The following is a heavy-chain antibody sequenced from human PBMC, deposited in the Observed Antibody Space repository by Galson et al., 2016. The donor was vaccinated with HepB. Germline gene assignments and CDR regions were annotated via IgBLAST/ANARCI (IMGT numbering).Heavy chain of an antibody. V-gene: IGHV3-33*01. CDR1: GFTFTNYG. CDR2: IWYDGGGK. Sequence: SLRLSCAASGFTFTNYGMHWVRQAPGKGLEWVAVIWYDGGGKHYADSVKGRFTISRDNLKNTMHLQMNSLRAEDTAVYYCARDFGRDDDVFDIWGQGTKVTISS. D-gene: IGHD3-16*01. J-gene: IGHJ3*02. CDR3: ARDFGRDDDVFDI.